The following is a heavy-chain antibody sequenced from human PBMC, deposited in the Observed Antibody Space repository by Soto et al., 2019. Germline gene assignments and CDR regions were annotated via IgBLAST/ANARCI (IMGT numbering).Heavy chain of an antibody. CDR2: ITTSGSI. CDR3: GKDHYGPYPACHVFTSPPP. D-gene: IGHD3-10*01. J-gene: IGHJ5*02. CDR1: GFSFSSYS. V-gene: IGHV3-48*01. Sequence: TGGSLRLSCAASGFSFSSYSMYWVHQAPGKAPEWVSYITTSGSIYYADSVKARFTISRDNAKNSLYLQMSRLRAEDTAVYYCGKDHYGPYPACHVFTSPPPGGQGPLATASS.